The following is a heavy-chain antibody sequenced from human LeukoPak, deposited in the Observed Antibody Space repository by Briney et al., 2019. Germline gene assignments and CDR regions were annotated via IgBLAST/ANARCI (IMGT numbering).Heavy chain of an antibody. D-gene: IGHD5-12*01. CDR2: ILYDGSNK. V-gene: IGHV3-30*04. J-gene: IGHJ4*02. CDR3: AREGYVLGLDY. Sequence: GGSLRLSCAASGFTFSSYAMHWVRQAPGKGLEWVAVILYDGSNKYYADSVKGRFTISRDNSKNTLYLQMNSLRAEDTAVYYCAREGYVLGLDYWGQGTLVTVSS. CDR1: GFTFSSYA.